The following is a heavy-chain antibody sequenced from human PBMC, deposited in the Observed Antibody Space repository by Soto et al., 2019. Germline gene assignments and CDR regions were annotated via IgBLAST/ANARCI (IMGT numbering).Heavy chain of an antibody. D-gene: IGHD1-20*01. J-gene: IGHJ6*02. CDR1: GFTVSGNY. Sequence: GGSLRLSCAASGFTVSGNYMSWVRQAPGKGLEWVSVIYSGGSTYYADSVKGRFTISRDNSKNTLYLQMNSLRAEDTAVYYCARWSHMVLTNVIDVWGQGTTVTVSS. CDR3: ARWSHMVLTNVIDV. CDR2: IYSGGST. V-gene: IGHV3-53*01.